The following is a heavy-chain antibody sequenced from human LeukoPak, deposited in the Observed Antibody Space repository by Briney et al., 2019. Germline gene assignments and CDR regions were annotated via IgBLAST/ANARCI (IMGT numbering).Heavy chain of an antibody. V-gene: IGHV1-18*01. CDR1: GYTFTSYG. J-gene: IGHJ5*02. CDR3: ARDAYYRYCSSTSCLGWFDP. CDR2: ISAYNANT. Sequence: ASVKVSCKPSGYTFTSYGISRVRQAPGQGLEWMGWISAYNANTNYAQKLQGRVTMTTDTSTSTAYMELRSLRSDDTAVYYCARDAYYRYCSSTSCLGWFDPWGQGTLVTVSS. D-gene: IGHD2-2*01.